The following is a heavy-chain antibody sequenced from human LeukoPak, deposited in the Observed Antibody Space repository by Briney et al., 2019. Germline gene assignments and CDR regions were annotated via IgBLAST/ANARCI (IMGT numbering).Heavy chain of an antibody. D-gene: IGHD6-19*01. CDR3: ARAVAVAGILFDY. Sequence: PSETLSLTCTVSGGSISSYYWSWIRQPPGKGLEWIGYIYYSGSTNYNPSLKSRVTISVDTSKNQFSLKLSSVTAADTAVYYCARAVAVAGILFDYWGQGTLVTVSS. J-gene: IGHJ4*02. V-gene: IGHV4-59*01. CDR2: IYYSGST. CDR1: GGSISSYY.